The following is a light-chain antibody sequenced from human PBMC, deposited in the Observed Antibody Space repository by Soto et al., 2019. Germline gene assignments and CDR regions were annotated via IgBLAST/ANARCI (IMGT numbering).Light chain of an antibody. Sequence: QSALTQPASVSGSPGQSITIACTGTSSDVGGYNDVSWYQQHPGKAPKLMIYEVSNRPSGVSNRFSNSKSGNTASLTISGRQAEDEADYYCSSFTTSSTVVFGGGTKLTVL. CDR2: EVS. V-gene: IGLV2-14*01. CDR1: SSDVGGYND. CDR3: SSFTTSSTVV. J-gene: IGLJ2*01.